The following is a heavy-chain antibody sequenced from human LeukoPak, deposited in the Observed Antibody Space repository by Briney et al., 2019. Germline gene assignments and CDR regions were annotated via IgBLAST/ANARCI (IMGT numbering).Heavy chain of an antibody. Sequence: KVSCKASGYTFTSYGISWVRQMPGKGLEWMGIIYPGDSDTRYSPSFQGQVTISADKSISTAYLQWSSLKALDTAMYYCASSSETLRFRAFDIWGQGTMVTVSS. D-gene: IGHD3-3*01. CDR1: GYTFTSYG. V-gene: IGHV5-51*01. CDR2: IYPGDSDT. CDR3: ASSSETLRFRAFDI. J-gene: IGHJ3*02.